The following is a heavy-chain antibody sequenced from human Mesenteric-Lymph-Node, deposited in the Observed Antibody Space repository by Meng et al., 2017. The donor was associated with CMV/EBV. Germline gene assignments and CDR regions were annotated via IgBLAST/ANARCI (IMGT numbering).Heavy chain of an antibody. CDR1: GYTFTGYY. V-gene: IGHV1-2*02. D-gene: IGHD3-3*01. Sequence: ASVKVSCNASGYTFTGYYIHWVRQAPGQGLEWMGWIDPNSGGTNYAQKFQGRVTMTRDTSISTVYMELSRLRSDDTAVYYCARGAYDFWSGYGYWGQGTLVTVSS. J-gene: IGHJ4*02. CDR2: IDPNSGGT. CDR3: ARGAYDFWSGYGY.